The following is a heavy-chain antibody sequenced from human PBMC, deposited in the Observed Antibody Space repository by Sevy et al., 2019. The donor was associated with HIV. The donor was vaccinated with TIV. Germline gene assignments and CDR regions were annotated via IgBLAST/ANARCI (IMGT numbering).Heavy chain of an antibody. Sequence: GGSLRLSCAASGFTFSSYGMHWVRQAPGKGLEWVAVISYDGSNKYYADSVKGRFTIARDNSKNTLYQQMNSLRAEDTAVYYCAKDSITIFGVVIPHYFDYWGQGTLVTVSS. V-gene: IGHV3-30*18. CDR3: AKDSITIFGVVIPHYFDY. D-gene: IGHD3-3*01. J-gene: IGHJ4*02. CDR1: GFTFSSYG. CDR2: ISYDGSNK.